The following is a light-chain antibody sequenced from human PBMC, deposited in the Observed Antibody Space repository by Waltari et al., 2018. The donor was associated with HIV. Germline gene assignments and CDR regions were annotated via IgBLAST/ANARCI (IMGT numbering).Light chain of an antibody. V-gene: IGKV3-20*01. CDR2: GAS. J-gene: IGKJ2*01. Sequence: ELVLTQSPDILSLSPGERAVLYCRASQSVSGSQLAWYQQRPGQGPRLLIYGASKRATGIPDRFSGSGSGTDYTLTISGLEPEDFAVYYCQQYGDSPLYIFGQGTNLEI. CDR3: QQYGDSPLYI. CDR1: QSVSGSQ.